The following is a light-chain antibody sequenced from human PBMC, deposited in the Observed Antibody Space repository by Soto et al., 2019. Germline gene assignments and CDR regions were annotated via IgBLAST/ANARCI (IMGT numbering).Light chain of an antibody. CDR2: GNS. V-gene: IGLV1-40*01. J-gene: IGLJ3*02. Sequence: QSVLTQPPSVSGAPGQRVTMSCTGSSSNIGAGYDVHWYQQLPGTAPKLLIYGNSNRPSGVPDRFSGSKSGTSASLAITGLQAEDEADYYCQSLDSSLGVRVFGGGTKLTFL. CDR1: SSNIGAGYD. CDR3: QSLDSSLGVRV.